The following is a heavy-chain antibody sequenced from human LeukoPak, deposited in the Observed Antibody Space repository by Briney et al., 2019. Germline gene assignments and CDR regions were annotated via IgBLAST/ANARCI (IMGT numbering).Heavy chain of an antibody. V-gene: IGHV4-34*01. Sequence: SETLTLTCAVYGGSFSRFYWSWIRQSPGKGLEWIAEIDHRGDTNYNPSVKSRVTVSVDTSKNQFSLKVRSLSAADTAVYYCARGATISETGYFDFWGQGTLVTVSS. J-gene: IGHJ4*03. D-gene: IGHD5-24*01. CDR1: GGSFSRFY. CDR2: IDHRGDT. CDR3: ARGATISETGYFDF.